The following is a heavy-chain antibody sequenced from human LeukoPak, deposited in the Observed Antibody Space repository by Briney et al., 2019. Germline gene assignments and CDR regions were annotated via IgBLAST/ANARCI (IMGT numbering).Heavy chain of an antibody. CDR3: ARLRTGSSWFDP. V-gene: IGHV1-2*02. CDR2: INPNSGGT. CDR1: GYTFTGYY. Sequence: ASVKVSCKASGYTFTGYYMHWVRQAPGQGLEWMGWINPNSGGTNYAQKFQGRVTMTRDTSISTAYMELRRLRSDDTAVYYCARLRTGSSWFDPWGQGTLVTVSS. D-gene: IGHD2-2*01. J-gene: IGHJ5*02.